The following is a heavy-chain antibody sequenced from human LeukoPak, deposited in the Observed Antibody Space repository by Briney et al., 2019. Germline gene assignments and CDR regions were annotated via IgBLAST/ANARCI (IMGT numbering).Heavy chain of an antibody. CDR3: TKDRSGRETGNQRDDY. CDR1: GFTFSSFG. D-gene: IGHD1-14*01. V-gene: IGHV3-30*18. Sequence: GRSLRLSCAASGFTFSSFGMHWVRQAPGKGLEWVSVISYDGNEEYYAESVKGRFTVSRDNSRNTLYLQMNSLRVDDTAVYFCTKDRSGRETGNQRDDYWGQGTLVTVSS. J-gene: IGHJ4*02. CDR2: ISYDGNEE.